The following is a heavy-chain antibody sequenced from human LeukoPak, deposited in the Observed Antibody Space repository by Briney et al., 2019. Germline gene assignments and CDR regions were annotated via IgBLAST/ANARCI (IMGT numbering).Heavy chain of an antibody. CDR2: IKQDRSEK. CDR3: ARLREILVFGVVTKSTSYFDY. J-gene: IGHJ4*02. V-gene: IGHV3-7*01. Sequence: GGSLRLSCAASGFTFTNYWMSWVRQAPGKGLELVANIKQDRSEKYYVDSVKGRFTISRDNAKNSLYLQMNSLRAEDTAVYYCARLREILVFGVVTKSTSYFDYWGRGTLVTVSS. CDR1: GFTFTNYW. D-gene: IGHD3-3*01.